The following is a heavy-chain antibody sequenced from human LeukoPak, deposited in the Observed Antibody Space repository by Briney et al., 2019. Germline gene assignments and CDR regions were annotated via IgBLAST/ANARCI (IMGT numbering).Heavy chain of an antibody. Sequence: EASVKVSCKASGYTFTGYYMHWVRQAPGQGLEWMGWINPNSGGTNYAQKFQGRVTMTRDTSISTAYMELSRLRSDDTAVYYCARDRPNCSSTSCYEPLFDYWGQGTLVTVSS. CDR3: ARDRPNCSSTSCYEPLFDY. V-gene: IGHV1-2*02. D-gene: IGHD2-2*01. CDR2: INPNSGGT. CDR1: GYTFTGYY. J-gene: IGHJ4*02.